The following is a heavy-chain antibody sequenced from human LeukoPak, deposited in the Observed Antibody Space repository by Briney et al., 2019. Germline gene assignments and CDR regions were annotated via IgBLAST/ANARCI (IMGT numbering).Heavy chain of an antibody. Sequence: GGSLRLSCAASGFTFSGFDMHWVRQASGKGLEWVGRIRSKANNYATAYAASVKGRFTISRDGSKNTAYLQMNSLKTEDTAVYYCTRLDTVTIDRFDYWGQGTLVTVSS. CDR3: TRLDTVTIDRFDY. CDR1: GFTFSGFD. D-gene: IGHD4-17*01. J-gene: IGHJ4*02. CDR2: IRSKANNYAT. V-gene: IGHV3-73*01.